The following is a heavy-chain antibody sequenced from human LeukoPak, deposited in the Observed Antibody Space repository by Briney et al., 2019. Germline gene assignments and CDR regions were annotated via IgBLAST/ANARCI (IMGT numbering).Heavy chain of an antibody. CDR1: GFTFSTYA. CDR2: FTYDGSDT. V-gene: IGHV3-30*04. J-gene: IGHJ3*02. Sequence: GGSLRLSCVASGFTFSTYAMHWVRQAPGKGLEWAAVFTYDGSDTYYADSVKGRFTISRDNSKSTLFLQMNSLRAEDTAVYYCAREGGDSSGNGFDIWGQGTTVTVSS. D-gene: IGHD3-22*01. CDR3: AREGGDSSGNGFDI.